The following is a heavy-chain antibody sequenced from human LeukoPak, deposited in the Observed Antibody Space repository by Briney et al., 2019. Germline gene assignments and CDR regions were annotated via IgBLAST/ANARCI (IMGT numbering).Heavy chain of an antibody. CDR2: ISANSGNT. D-gene: IGHD3-16*01. CDR3: ARDGNYAFDY. J-gene: IGHJ4*02. Sequence: GASVKVSCKSSGYSFRRNGISWVRQAPGQGLEWMAWISANSGNTNYAQNFQGRVTLTTDTSTSTAYMELRSLRSDDTAVYYCARDGNYAFDYWGQGTLVTVSA. CDR1: GYSFRRNG. V-gene: IGHV1-18*01.